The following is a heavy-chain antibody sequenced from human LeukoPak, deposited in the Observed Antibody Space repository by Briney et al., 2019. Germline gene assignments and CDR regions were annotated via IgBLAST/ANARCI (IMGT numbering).Heavy chain of an antibody. CDR3: ARDRGSTEFDY. D-gene: IGHD1-26*01. V-gene: IGHV3-74*01. Sequence: GGSLRLSCAASGFTFSNYWMHWVCQTPGKGLVWVSRINSDASVTTYADSVKGRFTISRDNAKNTLYLQMNSLRAEDTAVYYCARDRGSTEFDYWGQGTLVTVSS. CDR2: INSDASVT. J-gene: IGHJ4*02. CDR1: GFTFSNYW.